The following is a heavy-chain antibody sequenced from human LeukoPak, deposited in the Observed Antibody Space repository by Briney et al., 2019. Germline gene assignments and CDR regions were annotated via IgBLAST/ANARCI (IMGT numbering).Heavy chain of an antibody. CDR2: INPNSGGT. CDR3: AESNYGDYLFDY. Sequence: ASVKVSCKASGYTFTGYYMHWVRQAPGQGLEWIGWINPNSGGTNYAQKFQGRVTMTRDTSISTAYMELSRLRSDDTAVYYCAESNYGDYLFDYWGQGTLVTVSS. D-gene: IGHD4-17*01. CDR1: GYTFTGYY. J-gene: IGHJ4*02. V-gene: IGHV1-2*02.